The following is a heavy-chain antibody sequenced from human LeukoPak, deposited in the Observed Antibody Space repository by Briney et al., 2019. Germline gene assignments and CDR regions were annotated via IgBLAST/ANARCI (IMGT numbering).Heavy chain of an antibody. V-gene: IGHV3-23*01. CDR2: ISGSGGST. D-gene: IGHD1-26*01. CDR3: ANREGPSGSYADY. Sequence: GGSLRLSCAASGFTFSSYGMSWVRQAPGKGLEWVSAISGSGGSTYYADSVKGRFTISRDNSKNTLYLQMNSLRAEDTAVYYCANREGPSGSYADYWGQGTLVTVSS. J-gene: IGHJ4*02. CDR1: GFTFSSYG.